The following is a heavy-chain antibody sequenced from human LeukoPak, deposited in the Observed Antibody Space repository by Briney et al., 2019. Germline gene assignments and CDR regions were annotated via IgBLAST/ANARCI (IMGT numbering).Heavy chain of an antibody. CDR2: ISGSGGST. V-gene: IGHV3-23*01. CDR3: AKDLGDIVVVPAAMQGYDYFDY. Sequence: PGGSLRLSCAASGFTFSSYAMSWVRQAPGKGLEWVSAISGSGGSTYYADSVKGRFTISRDNSKNTLYLQMNSLRAEDTAVYYCAKDLGDIVVVPAAMQGYDYFDYWGQGTLVTVSS. CDR1: GFTFSSYA. J-gene: IGHJ4*02. D-gene: IGHD2-2*01.